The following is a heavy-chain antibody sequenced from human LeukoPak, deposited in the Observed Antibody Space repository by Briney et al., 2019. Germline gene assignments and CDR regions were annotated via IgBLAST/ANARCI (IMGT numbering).Heavy chain of an antibody. D-gene: IGHD2-2*01. CDR1: GYTFTGYY. CDR3: AREFDEEIPAAAIHYNWFDP. V-gene: IGHV1-2*02. CDR2: INPNSGGT. Sequence: ASVRVSCKASGYTFTGYYMHWVRQAPGQGLEWMGWINPNSGGTNYAQKFQSRVTMTRDTSISTAYMELSRLRSDDTAVYYCAREFDEEIPAAAIHYNWFDPWGQGTLVTVSS. J-gene: IGHJ5*02.